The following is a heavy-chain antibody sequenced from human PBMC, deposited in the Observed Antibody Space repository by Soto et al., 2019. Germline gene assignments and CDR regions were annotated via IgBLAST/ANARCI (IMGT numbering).Heavy chain of an antibody. J-gene: IGHJ4*02. Sequence: GVFLRLSCAASGFTFNSFGMHWVRQSPGKGLERIALITSDGIDQYYADSVKGRFTISRDNYRNTLSLKMKNLRAEDTAVYYSAKESCSRTSGYQGGFAYWGQGT. V-gene: IGHV3-30*18. CDR3: AKESCSRTSGYQGGFAY. CDR1: GFTFNSFG. CDR2: ITSDGIDQ. D-gene: IGHD2-2*01.